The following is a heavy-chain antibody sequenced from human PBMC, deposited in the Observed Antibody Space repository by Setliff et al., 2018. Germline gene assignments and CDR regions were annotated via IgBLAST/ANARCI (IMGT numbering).Heavy chain of an antibody. V-gene: IGHV4-34*01. Sequence: SETLSLTCAVYGESFSGHYWNWIRQPPGKGLEWIGEINDSGRSNYNPSLKSRLTMSVDTYKKQFSLTLTSATAADTAVYYCARGSSYDKGWFPRTLYYYYYLDVWANGTTVTVSS. CDR1: GESFSGHY. CDR3: ARGSSYDKGWFPRTLYYYYYLDV. J-gene: IGHJ6*03. D-gene: IGHD6-19*01. CDR2: INDSGRS.